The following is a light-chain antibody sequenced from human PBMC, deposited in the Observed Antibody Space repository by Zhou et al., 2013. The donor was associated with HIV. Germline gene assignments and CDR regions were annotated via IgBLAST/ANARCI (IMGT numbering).Light chain of an antibody. CDR3: QQSYSSPRT. CDR1: QSISSY. Sequence: DIQMTQSPSSLSASVGDRVTITCRTSQSISSYLNWYQQKPGKAPKLLIYAASILQSGVPSRFSGSGSGTDFTLTISSLQPEDFATYSCQQSYSSPRTFGPGTKVDIK. CDR2: AAS. J-gene: IGKJ3*01. V-gene: IGKV1-39*01.